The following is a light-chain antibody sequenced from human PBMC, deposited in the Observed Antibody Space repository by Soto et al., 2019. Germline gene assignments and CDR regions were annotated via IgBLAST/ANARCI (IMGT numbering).Light chain of an antibody. V-gene: IGKV3-20*01. CDR1: QSVSSSY. J-gene: IGKJ3*01. Sequence: VLTHSPGTLSLSPGERATLSCRASQSVSSSYLAWYQQRPGQAPRLLIFGASYRATGIPDRFSGSGSGTDFTLTISRLEPEDFAVYYCQHYSSSPPEFTFGPGTKVDIK. CDR3: QHYSSSPPEFT. CDR2: GAS.